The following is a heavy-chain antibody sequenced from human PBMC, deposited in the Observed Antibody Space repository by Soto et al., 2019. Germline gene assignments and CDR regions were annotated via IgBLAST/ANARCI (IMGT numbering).Heavy chain of an antibody. CDR3: GEDFGGITMSTGDAFDF. D-gene: IGHD3-22*01. CDR2: ISHDGTYK. V-gene: IGHV3-30-3*01. J-gene: IGHJ3*01. CDR1: GFTYRNYA. Sequence: QVQLVESGGGVVPPGRSLRLSCAASGFTYRNYAMHWVRQAPGKGLEWVAVISHDGTYKYYADSLKGRFSISRDNAKNTLSLQMNSMRAEDKAIYYCGEDFGGITMSTGDAFDFWGQGTMVTVSS.